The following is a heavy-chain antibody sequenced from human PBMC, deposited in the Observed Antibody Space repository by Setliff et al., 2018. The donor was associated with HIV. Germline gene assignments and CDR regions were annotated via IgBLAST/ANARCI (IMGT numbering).Heavy chain of an antibody. J-gene: IGHJ2*01. CDR1: GGSISSGGFS. CDR2: INQSGST. CDR3: ARPSAGGGYNYWYFDL. Sequence: SETLSLTCAVSGGSISSGGFSWSWIRQPPGKGLEWIGYINQSGSTSHNPSLNSRVSLSLDRAKNQFSLKLSSVTAADTAVYYCARPSAGGGYNYWYFDLWGRGTLVTVSS. V-gene: IGHV4-30-2*01. D-gene: IGHD5-12*01.